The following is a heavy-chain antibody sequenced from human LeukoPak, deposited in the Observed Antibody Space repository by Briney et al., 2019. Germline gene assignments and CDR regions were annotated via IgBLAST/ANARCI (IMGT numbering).Heavy chain of an antibody. D-gene: IGHD3-22*01. V-gene: IGHV4-34*01. CDR1: AGSFSGYY. J-gene: IGHJ4*02. CDR3: ARNYYDSSGLYYFDY. Sequence: SETLSLTCAVYAGSFSGYYWSWIRQPPGKGLEWIGEINHSGSTNYNPSLKSGVTISVDTSKNQFSLKLSSVTAADTAVYYCARNYYDSSGLYYFDYWGQGTLVTVSS. CDR2: INHSGST.